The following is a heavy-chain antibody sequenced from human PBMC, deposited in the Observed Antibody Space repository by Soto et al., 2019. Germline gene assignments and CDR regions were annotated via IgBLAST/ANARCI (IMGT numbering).Heavy chain of an antibody. CDR2: IYYSWST. CDR1: GGSISSYY. D-gene: IGHD6-13*01. V-gene: IGHV4-59*08. Sequence: SETLSLTCTVSGGSISSYYWSWIRQPPGKGLEWIGYIYYSWSTNYNPSPKSRVTISVDTSKNQFSLKLSSVTAADTAVYYCARARATIAAAAIFDCWGQGTLVTVS. J-gene: IGHJ4*02. CDR3: ARARATIAAAAIFDC.